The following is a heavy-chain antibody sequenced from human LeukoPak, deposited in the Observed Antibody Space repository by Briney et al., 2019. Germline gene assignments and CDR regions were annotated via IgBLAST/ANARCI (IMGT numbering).Heavy chain of an antibody. J-gene: IGHJ5*02. CDR1: GGSISSSSYY. V-gene: IGHV4-39*01. Sequence: KSSETLSLTCTVSGGSISSSSYYWGWIREPPVKGLEWIGSIYYSGSTYYNPSLKSRVTISVDTSKNQFSLKLSSVTAADTAVYYCARLHGYSYGYTPWGQGTLVTVSS. CDR3: ARLHGYSYGYTP. D-gene: IGHD5-18*01. CDR2: IYYSGST.